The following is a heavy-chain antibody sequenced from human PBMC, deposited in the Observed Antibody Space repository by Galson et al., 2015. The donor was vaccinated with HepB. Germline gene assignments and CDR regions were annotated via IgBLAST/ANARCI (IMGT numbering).Heavy chain of an antibody. J-gene: IGHJ4*02. CDR3: ARELWFGEFQGYYFDY. V-gene: IGHV3-20*04. CDR1: GFTFDDYG. Sequence: SLRLSCAASGFTFDDYGMSWVRQAPGKGLEWVSGINWNGGSTGYADSVKGRFTISRDHAKNSLYLQMNSLRAEDTALYYCARELWFGEFQGYYFDYWGQGTLVTVSS. D-gene: IGHD3-10*01. CDR2: INWNGGST.